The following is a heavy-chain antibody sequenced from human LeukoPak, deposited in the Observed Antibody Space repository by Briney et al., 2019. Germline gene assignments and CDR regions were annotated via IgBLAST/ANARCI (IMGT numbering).Heavy chain of an antibody. V-gene: IGHV4-4*07. CDR2: IYRSGST. J-gene: IGHJ5*02. CDR3: TKSPLILQNWFDP. Sequence: KASETLSLTCTVSGGSIRNSYWSWIRQPAGKGLEWIGRIYRSGSTDYNPSLKSRVTMSVDTSKNHFSLKLSSVTAADTAVYFCTKSPLILQNWFDPWGQGTLVTVSS. D-gene: IGHD3-22*01. CDR1: GGSIRNSY.